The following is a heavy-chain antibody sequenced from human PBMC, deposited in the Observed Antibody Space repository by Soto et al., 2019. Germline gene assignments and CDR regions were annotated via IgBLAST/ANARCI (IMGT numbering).Heavy chain of an antibody. CDR1: GFAFSSYG. J-gene: IGHJ6*02. V-gene: IGHV3-33*01. CDR3: AREKGRMDV. CDR2: IWYDGSNK. Sequence: PGGSLRLSCAASGFAFSSYGMHWVRQAPGKGLEWVAVIWYDGSNKYYADSVKGRFTISRDNSKNTLYLQMNSLRAEDTAVYYCAREKGRMDVWGQGTTVTASS.